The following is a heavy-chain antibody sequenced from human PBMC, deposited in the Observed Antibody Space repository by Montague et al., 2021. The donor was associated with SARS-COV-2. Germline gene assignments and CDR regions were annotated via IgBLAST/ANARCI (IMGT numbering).Heavy chain of an antibody. D-gene: IGHD3-16*01. CDR2: IYHSGNT. J-gene: IGHJ4*02. CDR3: ARSSILGAHRFDY. Sequence: SETLSLTCAVSSGSISSSNWWSWVRQPPGKGLEWIGEIYHSGNTNYNPSLQSRFTISVDKSKNQFSLRLSSVTAADTAVYYCARSSILGAHRFDYWGQGTLVTVSS. V-gene: IGHV4-4*02. CDR1: SGSISSSNW.